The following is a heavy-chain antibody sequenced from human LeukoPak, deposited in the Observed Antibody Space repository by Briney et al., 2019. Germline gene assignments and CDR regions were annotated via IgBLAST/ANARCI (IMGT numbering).Heavy chain of an antibody. CDR1: GESFSDYY. CDR3: ARRRDWNDVLDS. V-gene: IGHV4-34*01. Sequence: PSETLSLTCAVYGESFSDYYWSWIRQPPEKGLEWIGQISHDGNTNYNPSLKSRVTLSTDTSKNRFSLRLTSVTTADTAIYYCARRRDWNDVLDSWGQGTPVTVSS. CDR2: ISHDGNT. J-gene: IGHJ4*02. D-gene: IGHD1-1*01.